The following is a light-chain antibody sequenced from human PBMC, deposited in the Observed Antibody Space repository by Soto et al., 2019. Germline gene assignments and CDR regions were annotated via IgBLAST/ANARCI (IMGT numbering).Light chain of an antibody. V-gene: IGKV3-20*01. CDR3: QQYDSSHLT. CDR2: ATS. J-gene: IGKJ4*01. CDR1: QNVISSY. Sequence: ENVLTQSPGTLSLSPGERATLSCRASQNVISSYLAWYQQKPGQAPSLLVYATSSRAAGIPDRFSGSGSGTDFNLTISRLEPEDFAVYYCQQYDSSHLTFGGGTKVEIK.